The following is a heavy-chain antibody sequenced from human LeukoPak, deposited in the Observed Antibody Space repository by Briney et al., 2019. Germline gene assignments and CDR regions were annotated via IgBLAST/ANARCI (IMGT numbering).Heavy chain of an antibody. J-gene: IGHJ4*02. CDR2: ISYDGSNK. CDR3: ARVAGGSGY. D-gene: IGHD3-16*01. Sequence: PGGSLRLSCAASGFTFSSYAMHWVRQAPGKGLEWVAVISYDGSNKYYADSVKSRFTISRDNSKNTLYLQMNSLRAEDTAVYYCARVAGGSGYWGQGTLVTVSS. V-gene: IGHV3-30*04. CDR1: GFTFSSYA.